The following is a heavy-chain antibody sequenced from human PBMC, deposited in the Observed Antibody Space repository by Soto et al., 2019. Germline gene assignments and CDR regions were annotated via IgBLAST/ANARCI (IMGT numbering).Heavy chain of an antibody. CDR3: ARGCPRYYDILTVYYGGYYFDY. D-gene: IGHD3-9*01. V-gene: IGHV4-31*03. Sequence: PSLMLSLSCTVSGGSISSVGYYWSCIRQNPGKGLEWIGYIYYSGSTYYNPSLKSRVTISVDTSKNQFSLKLSSVTAADTAVYYCARGCPRYYDILTVYYGGYYFDYWGQGTLVTVSS. CDR1: GGSISSVGYY. J-gene: IGHJ4*02. CDR2: IYYSGST.